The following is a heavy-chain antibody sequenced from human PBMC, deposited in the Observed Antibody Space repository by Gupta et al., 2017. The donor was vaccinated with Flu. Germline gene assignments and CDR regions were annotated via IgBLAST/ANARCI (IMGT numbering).Heavy chain of an antibody. Sequence: MNWVRQAPGQGLEWVSSISSSSSYIYYADSVKGRFTISRDNAKNSLYLQMNSLRAEDTAVYYCARDGMVRGVITPGSFDYWGQGTLVTVSS. D-gene: IGHD3-10*01. CDR2: ISSSSSYI. J-gene: IGHJ4*02. CDR3: ARDGMVRGVITPGSFDY. V-gene: IGHV3-21*01.